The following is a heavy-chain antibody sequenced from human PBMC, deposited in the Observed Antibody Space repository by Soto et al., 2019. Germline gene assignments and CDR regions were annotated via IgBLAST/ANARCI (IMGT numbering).Heavy chain of an antibody. CDR2: ISAYNGNT. CDR3: ARDFKRPRYYYYGTDV. CDR1: GYTFTSYG. V-gene: IGHV1-18*01. D-gene: IGHD1-1*01. Sequence: GASVKVSCKASGYTFTSYGISWVRQAPGQGLEWMGWISAYNGNTNYAQKLQGRVTMTTDTSTSTAYMELRSLRSDDTAVYYCARDFKRPRYYYYGTDVWGQGTTVTVSS. J-gene: IGHJ6*02.